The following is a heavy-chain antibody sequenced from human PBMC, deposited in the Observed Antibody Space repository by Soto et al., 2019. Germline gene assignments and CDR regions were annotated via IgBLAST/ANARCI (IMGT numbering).Heavy chain of an antibody. CDR1: GFTFSSYG. J-gene: IGHJ1*01. Sequence: GGSLRLSCAASGFTFSSYGMHWVRQAPGKGLEWVAVISYDGSNKYYADSVKGRFTISRDNSKNTLYLQMNSLRAEDTAVYYCAKDPFSLFRAPDSYYDYVWGSYRRQYFQHWGQGTLVTVSS. D-gene: IGHD3-16*02. CDR3: AKDPFSLFRAPDSYYDYVWGSYRRQYFQH. CDR2: ISYDGSNK. V-gene: IGHV3-30*18.